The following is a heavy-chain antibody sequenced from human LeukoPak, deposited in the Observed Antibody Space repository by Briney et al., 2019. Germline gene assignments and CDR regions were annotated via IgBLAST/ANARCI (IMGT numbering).Heavy chain of an antibody. D-gene: IGHD6-19*01. Sequence: GGSLRLSCAASGFIFSNYWMNWVRQAPGKGLEWVANIKQDGSEKNYVDPVKGRFTISRDNAKNSLYLQMNSLRAEDTAVYYCVRGWIIGWFTGWFDPWGQGTLVTVSS. CDR2: IKQDGSEK. CDR3: VRGWIIGWFTGWFDP. CDR1: GFIFSNYW. J-gene: IGHJ5*02. V-gene: IGHV3-7*01.